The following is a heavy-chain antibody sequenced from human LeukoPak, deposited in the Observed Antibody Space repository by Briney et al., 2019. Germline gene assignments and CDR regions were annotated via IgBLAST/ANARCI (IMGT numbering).Heavy chain of an antibody. J-gene: IGHJ4*02. D-gene: IGHD3-22*01. CDR2: INHSGST. CDR3: ARGPKGGYYDSSGYYQLDY. V-gene: IGHV4-34*01. Sequence: KTSETLSLTCAVYGGSFSGYYWSWIRQPPGKGLEWIGEINHSGSTNYNPSLKSRVTISVDTSKNQFSLKLSSVTAADTAVYYCARGPKGGYYDSSGYYQLDYWGQGTLVTVSS. CDR1: GGSFSGYY.